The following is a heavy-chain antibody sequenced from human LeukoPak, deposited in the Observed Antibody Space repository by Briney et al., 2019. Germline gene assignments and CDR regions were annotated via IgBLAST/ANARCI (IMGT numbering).Heavy chain of an antibody. D-gene: IGHD5-18*01. CDR1: GASISAYH. Sequence: SETLSLTCSVSGASISAYHWSWIRQPAGKGLEWIGRIYSSGRTNYIPSLKSRLTMSVDTSKNQFSLKLNSVTAADTAVYYCARDYSYPDHWGQGTLVTVSS. CDR2: IYSSGRT. V-gene: IGHV4-4*07. J-gene: IGHJ5*02. CDR3: ARDYSYPDH.